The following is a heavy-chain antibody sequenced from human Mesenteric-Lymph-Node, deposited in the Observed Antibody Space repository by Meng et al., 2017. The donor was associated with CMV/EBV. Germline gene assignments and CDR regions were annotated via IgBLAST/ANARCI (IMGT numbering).Heavy chain of an antibody. Sequence: GESLKISCAASGFTFSMYWMNWVRQAPGKGLVWVSRINSDGSSTSYADSVKGRFTISRDNAKNTLYLQMNSLRAEDTAVHYCARGYISGSLNIWGQGTMVTVSS. CDR3: ARGYISGSLNI. D-gene: IGHD3-10*01. CDR2: INSDGSST. V-gene: IGHV3-74*01. CDR1: GFTFSMYW. J-gene: IGHJ3*02.